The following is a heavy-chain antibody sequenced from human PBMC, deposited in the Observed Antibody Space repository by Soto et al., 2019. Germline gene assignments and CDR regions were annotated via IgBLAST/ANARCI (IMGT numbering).Heavy chain of an antibody. Sequence: QVQLVESGGGVVQPGRSLRLSCAASGFTFSTYGIHWVRQAPGKGLEWVAAIFYDGSRKFYTDSVKGRFTISRDNSENTVYLQMNGLRAEDTAVYYCARDQAEMVAAPIDGNALSNWFDPWGQGTLVTVSS. D-gene: IGHD2-15*01. J-gene: IGHJ5*02. CDR1: GFTFSTYG. V-gene: IGHV3-33*01. CDR3: ARDQAEMVAAPIDGNALSNWFDP. CDR2: IFYDGSRK.